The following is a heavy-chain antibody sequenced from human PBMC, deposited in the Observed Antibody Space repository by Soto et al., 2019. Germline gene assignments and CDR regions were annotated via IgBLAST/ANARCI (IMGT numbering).Heavy chain of an antibody. V-gene: IGHV4-39*01. CDR1: GGSISSSDFY. D-gene: IGHD3-22*01. Sequence: QLQLQESGPGLVKPSETLSLTCTVSGGSISSSDFYWGWLRQPPGKGLDFIGSMYYSGTTYYNPSLKHRITISVDTSKNQFSLKLSSVTAADTAVYYCAVVDSTGNWFDPWGQGDLVTVSS. CDR3: AVVDSTGNWFDP. J-gene: IGHJ5*02. CDR2: MYYSGTT.